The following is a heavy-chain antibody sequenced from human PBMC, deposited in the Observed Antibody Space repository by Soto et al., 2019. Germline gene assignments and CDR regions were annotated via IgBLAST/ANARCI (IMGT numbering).Heavy chain of an antibody. CDR3: ARADDYGVHFDY. J-gene: IGHJ4*02. CDR2: IWYDGSNK. V-gene: IGHV3-33*01. D-gene: IGHD4-17*01. CDR1: GFTFSSYG. Sequence: QVQLVESGGGVVQPGRSLRLSCAASGFTFSSYGIHWVRQAPGKGLEWVAVIWYDGSNKYYADSVKGRFTISRDNSKNTLYLQMNSLRAEDTAVYSCARADDYGVHFDYWGQGTLVTVSS.